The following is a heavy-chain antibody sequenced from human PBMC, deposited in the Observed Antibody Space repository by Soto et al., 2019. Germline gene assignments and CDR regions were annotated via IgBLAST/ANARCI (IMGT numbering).Heavy chain of an antibody. CDR2: ISGGGDKT. CDR1: GFTFRSHG. D-gene: IGHD2-2*02. Sequence: GGSLRLSCAASGFTFRSHGMSWIRQAPGKGLEWVSIISGGGDKTYYADSVKGRFTISRDNSKNMLYLQMNSLRAEDTAVYYCTRDDYTNDLYYWFDPWGQGTLVTVSS. J-gene: IGHJ5*02. V-gene: IGHV3-23*01. CDR3: TRDDYTNDLYYWFDP.